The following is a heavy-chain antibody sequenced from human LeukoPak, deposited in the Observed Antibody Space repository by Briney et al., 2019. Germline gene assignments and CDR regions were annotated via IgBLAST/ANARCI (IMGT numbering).Heavy chain of an antibody. Sequence: SETLSLTCAVYGGSFSGYYWSWIRQPPGKGLEWIGEINHSGSANYNPSLKSRVTISVDTSKNQFSLKLSSVTAADTAVYYCAGTYYYDSSGYYHYSLWGQGTLVTVSS. CDR1: GGSFSGYY. V-gene: IGHV4-34*01. D-gene: IGHD3-22*01. CDR2: INHSGSA. CDR3: AGTYYYDSSGYYHYSL. J-gene: IGHJ4*02.